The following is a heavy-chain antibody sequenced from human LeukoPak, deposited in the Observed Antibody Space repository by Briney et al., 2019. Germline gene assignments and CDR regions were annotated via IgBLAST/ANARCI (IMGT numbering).Heavy chain of an antibody. CDR1: GGTFSSYA. Sequence: ASVKVSCKASGGTFSSYAISWVRQAPGQGLEWMGGIIPIFGTANYAQKFQGRVTITADESTSTAYMELSSLRSEDTAVYYCVRAGRFLEWFDGSSFDYWGQGTLVTVSS. V-gene: IGHV1-69*01. J-gene: IGHJ4*02. D-gene: IGHD3-3*01. CDR3: VRAGRFLEWFDGSSFDY. CDR2: IIPIFGTA.